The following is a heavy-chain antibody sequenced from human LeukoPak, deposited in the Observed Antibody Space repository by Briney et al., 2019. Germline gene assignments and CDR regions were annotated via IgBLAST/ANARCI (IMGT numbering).Heavy chain of an antibody. CDR2: IKPDGSAR. CDR3: ARQTTVVTEFDY. CDR1: GFIFSSYW. V-gene: IGHV3-7*05. Sequence: PGGSLRPSCAASGFIFSSYWMSWVRQAPGTGLEWVASIKPDGSARSYVDSVKGRFTISRDNAKNSLSLQMNRLRAEDTAVYFCARQTTVVTEFDYWGQGTLVTVSS. J-gene: IGHJ4*02. D-gene: IGHD4-23*01.